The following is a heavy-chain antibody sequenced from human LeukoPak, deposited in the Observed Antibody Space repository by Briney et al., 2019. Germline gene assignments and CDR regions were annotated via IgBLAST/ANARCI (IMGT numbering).Heavy chain of an antibody. CDR1: GFTFSSYA. CDR2: ISYDGSNK. V-gene: IGHV3-30*04. D-gene: IGHD1-26*01. Sequence: PGGSLRLSCAASGFTFSSYAMHWVRQAPGKGLEWVAVISYDGSNKYYADSVKGRFTISRDNSKNTLYLQMNSLRAEDTAVYYCARDREAFDIWGQGTMVTVSS. CDR3: ARDREAFDI. J-gene: IGHJ3*02.